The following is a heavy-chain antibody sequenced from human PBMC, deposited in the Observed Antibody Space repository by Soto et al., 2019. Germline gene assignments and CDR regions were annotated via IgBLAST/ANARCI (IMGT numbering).Heavy chain of an antibody. V-gene: IGHV4-59*01. D-gene: IGHD4-4*01. CDR3: ARLLHDYIKTASFDP. CDR2: IYYSGST. CDR1: GGSISSYY. J-gene: IGHJ5*02. Sequence: PSETLSLTCTVSGGSISSYYWSWIRQPPGKGLEWMGDIYYSGSTNVNPPLKSRVTTSVDTSKTQFSLKLSSVTAADTAVYSCARLLHDYIKTASFDPWGQGTRVTVS.